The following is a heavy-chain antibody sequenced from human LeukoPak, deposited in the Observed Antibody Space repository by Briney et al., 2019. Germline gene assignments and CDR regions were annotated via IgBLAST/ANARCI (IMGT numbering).Heavy chain of an antibody. CDR3: ARMNLGWEPKGADY. V-gene: IGHV4-59*01. Sequence: KASETLSLTCTVSGGSISSYYWSWIRQPPGKGLEWIGHIYYSGSTNYNPSLKSRVTISVDTSKNQFSLKLSSVTAADTAVYYCARMNLGWEPKGADYWGQGTLVTVSS. D-gene: IGHD1-26*01. J-gene: IGHJ4*02. CDR2: IYYSGST. CDR1: GGSISSYY.